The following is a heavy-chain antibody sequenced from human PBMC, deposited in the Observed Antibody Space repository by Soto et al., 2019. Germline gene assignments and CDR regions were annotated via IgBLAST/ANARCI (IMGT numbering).Heavy chain of an antibody. J-gene: IGHJ4*02. Sequence: SETLSLTCTVSGGSLSSSSYYWGWIRQPPGKGLEWIGNFRYSGSTYYNPSLKSRVTISVDTSKNHLSLKMFSVTAADTAVYYCARLYSGSYQPDYWGQGTLVTVSS. CDR3: ARLYSGSYQPDY. CDR2: FRYSGST. CDR1: GGSLSSSSYY. D-gene: IGHD1-26*01. V-gene: IGHV4-39*02.